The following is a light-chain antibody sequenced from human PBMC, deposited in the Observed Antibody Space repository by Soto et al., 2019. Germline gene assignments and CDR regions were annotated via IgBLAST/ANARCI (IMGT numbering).Light chain of an antibody. CDR3: QQYGTSEII. CDR2: DTS. Sequence: EFVLTQSPGTLSLSPCERATLSCRASRSLTNSFMAWYQQKPGQAPRLLIYDTSSRASGIPDRFSGSGSGTDFTLTISRLETEDFAVFYCQQYGTSEIIFGQGTRLEIK. J-gene: IGKJ5*01. CDR1: RSLTNSF. V-gene: IGKV3-20*01.